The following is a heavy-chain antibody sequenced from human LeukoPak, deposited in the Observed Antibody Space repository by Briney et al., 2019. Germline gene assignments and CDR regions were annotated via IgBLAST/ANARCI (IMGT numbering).Heavy chain of an antibody. CDR1: GFPFSNYW. D-gene: IGHD6-13*01. CDR2: IKQDGSDK. V-gene: IGHV3-7*03. CDR3: AMSRGIAAAGREGY. J-gene: IGHJ4*02. Sequence: GGSLRLSCEASGFPFSNYWMTWVRQSPGKGLEWVANIKQDGSDKYYMDSVKGRFTVSRDNAKNSLFLQMNSLRAEDTAVYYCAMSRGIAAAGREGYWGQGTLVTVSS.